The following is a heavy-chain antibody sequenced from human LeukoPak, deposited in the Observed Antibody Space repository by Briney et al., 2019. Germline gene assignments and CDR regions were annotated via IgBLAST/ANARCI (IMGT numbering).Heavy chain of an antibody. CDR2: ITNRSTYI. D-gene: IGHD2/OR15-2a*01. CDR1: GFTFSHYS. CDR3: ARDSVLLSDASDV. J-gene: IGHJ3*01. V-gene: IGHV3-21*01. Sequence: PGGSLRLSCAGSGFTFSHYSMNWVRQAPGKGLEWVSSITNRSTYIYYADSVKGRFTVSRDNAKNSVFLQMNRLRAEDTAVYYCARDSVLLSDASDVWGQGTMVTVSS.